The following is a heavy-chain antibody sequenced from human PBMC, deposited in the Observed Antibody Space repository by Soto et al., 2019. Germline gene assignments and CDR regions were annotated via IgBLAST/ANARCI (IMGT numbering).Heavy chain of an antibody. CDR2: LSYDGNNI. CDR1: GFTFSNYA. Sequence: QVQLEESGGGVVQPGRSLRLSCAASGFTFSNYAIHWVRQAPGKGLEWVAVLSYDGNNIHYADSVKGRFTVSRDNSKNTLFLQMNRLTTEDTALYYCARGPIGDAAMVTNYFDYWGQGTLVTVSS. CDR3: ARGPIGDAAMVTNYFDY. D-gene: IGHD5-18*01. J-gene: IGHJ4*02. V-gene: IGHV3-30-3*01.